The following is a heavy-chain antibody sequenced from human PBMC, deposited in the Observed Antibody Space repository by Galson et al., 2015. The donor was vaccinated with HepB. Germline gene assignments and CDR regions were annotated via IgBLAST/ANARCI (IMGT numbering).Heavy chain of an antibody. CDR2: IIPIFGTA. CDR1: GGTFSSYA. CDR3: ARAYYYDSSGDYYYYMDV. Sequence: SVKVSCKASGGTFSSYAISWVRQAPGQGLEWMGGIIPIFGTANYAQKFQGRVTITADESTSTAYMELSSLRSEDTAVYYCARAYYYDSSGDYYYYMDVWGKGTTVTVSS. D-gene: IGHD3-22*01. V-gene: IGHV1-69*13. J-gene: IGHJ6*03.